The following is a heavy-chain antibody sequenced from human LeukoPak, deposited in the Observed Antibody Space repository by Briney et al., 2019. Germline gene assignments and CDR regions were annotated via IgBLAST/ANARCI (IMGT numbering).Heavy chain of an antibody. Sequence: ETLSLTCTVSGDSISTSNSYWGWIRQPPGKGLEWVANIKQDGSEKNYVGSVKGRFTIARDNAKNSLYLQMNSLRAEDTAVYYCARSSITMVRGVIKSTTSWYHYYNMDVWGKGTTVTVSS. D-gene: IGHD3-10*01. V-gene: IGHV3-7*01. CDR3: ARSSITMVRGVIKSTTSWYHYYNMDV. CDR2: IKQDGSEK. CDR1: GDSISTSNSY. J-gene: IGHJ6*03.